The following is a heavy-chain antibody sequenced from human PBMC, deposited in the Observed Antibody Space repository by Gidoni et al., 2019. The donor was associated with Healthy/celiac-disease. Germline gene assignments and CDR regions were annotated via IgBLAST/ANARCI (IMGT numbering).Heavy chain of an antibody. Sequence: QVQLVQSGAEVKKPGASVKVSCKASGYTFTGYYMHWVRQAPGQGLEWMGWINPNSGGTNYAKNFQGRVTMTRDTSISTAYMELSRLRSDDTAVYYCARGSGVGFDPWGQGTLVTVSS. J-gene: IGHJ5*02. CDR3: ARGSGVGFDP. CDR2: INPNSGGT. CDR1: GYTFTGYY. V-gene: IGHV1-2*02. D-gene: IGHD1-26*01.